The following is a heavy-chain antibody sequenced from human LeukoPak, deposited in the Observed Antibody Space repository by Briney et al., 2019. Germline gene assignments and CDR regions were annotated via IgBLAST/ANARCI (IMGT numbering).Heavy chain of an antibody. D-gene: IGHD6-13*01. Sequence: GGSLRLSCAASGFTFSENNVHWVRQAPGKGLEWVSSISSSSSYIYYADSVKGRFTISRDNAKNSLYLQMNSLRAEDTAVYYCARDRVAAAGYYGMDVWGQGTTVTVSS. J-gene: IGHJ6*02. CDR1: GFTFSENN. V-gene: IGHV3-21*01. CDR2: ISSSSSYI. CDR3: ARDRVAAAGYYGMDV.